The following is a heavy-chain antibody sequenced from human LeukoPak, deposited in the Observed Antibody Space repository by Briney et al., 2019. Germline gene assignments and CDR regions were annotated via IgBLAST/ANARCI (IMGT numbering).Heavy chain of an antibody. D-gene: IGHD6-19*01. V-gene: IGHV1-69*02. CDR3: ARESIAVAGTGYGMDV. J-gene: IGHJ6*02. CDR2: IIPILGIA. CDR1: GGTFISYT. Sequence: SVKVSCKASGGTFISYTISWVGQAPGQGLEWMGGIIPILGIANYAQKFQGRVTITADKSTSTAYMELSSPRSEDTAVYYCARESIAVAGTGYGMDVWGQGTTVTASS.